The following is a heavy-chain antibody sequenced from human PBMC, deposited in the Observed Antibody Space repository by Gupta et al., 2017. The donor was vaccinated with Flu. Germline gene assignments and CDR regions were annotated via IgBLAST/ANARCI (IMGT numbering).Heavy chain of an antibody. D-gene: IGHD3-22*01. Sequence: QVQLQESGPGLVKPSQTLSLTCTVSGGSISSGSYYWSWIRQPAGKGLEWIGRIYTSGSTNYNPSLKSRVTISVDTSKNQFSLKLSSVTAADTAVYYCARAIPDSSGYYYGDNWFDPWGQGTLVTVSS. V-gene: IGHV4-61*02. CDR3: ARAIPDSSGYYYGDNWFDP. CDR2: IYTSGST. J-gene: IGHJ5*02. CDR1: GGSISSGSYY.